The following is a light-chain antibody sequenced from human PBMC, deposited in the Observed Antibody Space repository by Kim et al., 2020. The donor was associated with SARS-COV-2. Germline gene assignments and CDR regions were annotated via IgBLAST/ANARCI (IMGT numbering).Light chain of an antibody. CDR1: ILTRKY. J-gene: IGLJ2*01. V-gene: IGLV3-27*01. CDR3: YSSTDNQGGL. CDR2: KDT. Sequence: SYELTQPSSVSVSPGQTARITCSGDILTRKYARWFQQKPGQAPVLVIYKDTERPSWITERFSGATSGTTVTLTISGAQVEDEADYYCYSSTDNQGGLFGGGTQLTVL.